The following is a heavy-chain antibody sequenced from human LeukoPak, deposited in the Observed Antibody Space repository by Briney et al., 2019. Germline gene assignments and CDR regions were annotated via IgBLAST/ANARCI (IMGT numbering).Heavy chain of an antibody. CDR3: AKAMGSQTGFAYYFDH. V-gene: IGHV3-23*01. Sequence: GGSLRVSCAASGFTFSSYAMSWVRQAPGKGLEWVSAISGSGGSTYYADSVKGRFIISRDNSKNTLSLQMNSLRAEDTAVYYCAKAMGSQTGFAYYFDHWGQGTLVTVSS. D-gene: IGHD3-9*01. J-gene: IGHJ4*02. CDR2: ISGSGGST. CDR1: GFTFSSYA.